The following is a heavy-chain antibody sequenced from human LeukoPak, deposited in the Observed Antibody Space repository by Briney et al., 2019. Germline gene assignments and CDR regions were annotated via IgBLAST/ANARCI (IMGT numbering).Heavy chain of an antibody. Sequence: PSETLSLTCTVSGGSISSYYWSWIRQPPGKGLEWIGYIYYSGSTNYNPSLKSRVTISVDTSKNQFSLKLSSVTAADTAVYYCARGLFVVVPAAVYYYYYGMDVWGQGTTVTVSS. CDR3: ARGLFVVVPAAVYYYYYGMDV. CDR1: GGSISSYY. CDR2: IYYSGST. J-gene: IGHJ6*02. V-gene: IGHV4-59*01. D-gene: IGHD2-2*01.